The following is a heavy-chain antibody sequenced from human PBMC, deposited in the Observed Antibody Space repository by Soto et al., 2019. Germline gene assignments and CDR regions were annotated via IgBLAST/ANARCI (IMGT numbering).Heavy chain of an antibody. CDR3: VKQLLSLIVVADAFDI. Sequence: GGSLRLSCAASGFTFSTYGVSWVRQAPGKGLEWVSSISGSGYNTFYADSVKGRFTISRDNSNNTVHLLMNNLRADDTALYHCVKQLLSLIVVADAFDIWGQGTMVTVSS. V-gene: IGHV3-23*01. CDR1: GFTFSTYG. D-gene: IGHD3-22*01. CDR2: ISGSGYNT. J-gene: IGHJ3*02.